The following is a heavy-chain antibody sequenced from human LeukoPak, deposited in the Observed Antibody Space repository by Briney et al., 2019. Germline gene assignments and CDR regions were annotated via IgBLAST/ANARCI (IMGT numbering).Heavy chain of an antibody. J-gene: IGHJ4*02. CDR2: IGPGGDI. CDR1: GFTFSSYG. CDR3: ARRFDS. Sequence: GGSLRLSCAASGFTFSSYGMNWVRQAPGRGLEWISYIGPGGDIYYADSVTGRFTVSRDTAKNSLYLQMNGLRVEDTAVYYCARRFDSWGQGTLVTVSS. V-gene: IGHV3-48*01.